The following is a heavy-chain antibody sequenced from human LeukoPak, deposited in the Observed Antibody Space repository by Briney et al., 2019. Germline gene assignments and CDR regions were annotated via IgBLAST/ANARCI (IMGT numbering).Heavy chain of an antibody. CDR3: ARDLIDYDILTGYSFDY. CDR1: GGTFSSYA. J-gene: IGHJ4*02. Sequence: SVKVSCKASGGTFSSYAISWVRQAPGQGLEWMGGIIPIFGTANYAQKFQGRVTITADESTSTAYMELSSPRSEDTAVYYCARDLIDYDILTGYSFDYWGQGTLVTVSS. D-gene: IGHD3-9*01. V-gene: IGHV1-69*01. CDR2: IIPIFGTA.